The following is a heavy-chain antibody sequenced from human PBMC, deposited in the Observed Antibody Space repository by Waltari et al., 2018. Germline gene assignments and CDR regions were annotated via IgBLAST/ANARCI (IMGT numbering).Heavy chain of an antibody. J-gene: IGHJ6*02. V-gene: IGHV4-59*01. CDR2: IYYSGST. D-gene: IGHD6-13*01. CDR3: AREGSGSSYYYYGMDV. Sequence: QVQLQESGPGLVKPSETLSLTCTVSGGSISSYYWSWIRQPPGKGLEWIGYIYYSGSTNYNPSLKSRVTISVDTSKNQFSLKLSSVTAADTAVYYCAREGSGSSYYYYGMDVWGQGTTVTVSS. CDR1: GGSISSYY.